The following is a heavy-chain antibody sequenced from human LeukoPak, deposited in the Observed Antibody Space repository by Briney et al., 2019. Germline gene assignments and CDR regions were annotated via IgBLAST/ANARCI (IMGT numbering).Heavy chain of an antibody. Sequence: SVKVSCKASGGTFSSYAISWVRQAPGQGLEWMGGNIPIFGTANYAQKFQGRVTITTDESTSTAYMELSSLRSEDTAVYYCARANILLWFGELGWFDPWGQGTLVTVSS. CDR2: NIPIFGTA. CDR1: GGTFSSYA. V-gene: IGHV1-69*05. D-gene: IGHD3-10*01. CDR3: ARANILLWFGELGWFDP. J-gene: IGHJ5*02.